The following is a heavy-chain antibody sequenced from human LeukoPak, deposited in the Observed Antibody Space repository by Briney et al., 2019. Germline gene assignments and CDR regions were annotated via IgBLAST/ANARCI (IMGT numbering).Heavy chain of an antibody. V-gene: IGHV4-34*01. Sequence: TSETLSLTCAVYGGSFSGYYWSWIRQPPGKGLGWIGEINHSGSTNYNPSLKSRVTISVDTSKNQFSLKLSSVTAADTAVYYCARQTSIVVVPAATALGAFDIWGQGTMVTVSS. J-gene: IGHJ3*02. CDR3: ARQTSIVVVPAATALGAFDI. D-gene: IGHD2-2*01. CDR2: INHSGST. CDR1: GGSFSGYY.